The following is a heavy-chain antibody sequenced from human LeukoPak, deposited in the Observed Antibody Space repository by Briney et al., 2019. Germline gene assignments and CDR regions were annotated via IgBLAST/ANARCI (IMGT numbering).Heavy chain of an antibody. V-gene: IGHV4-59*08. J-gene: IGHJ4*02. Sequence: ETLSLTCTVSGGSISSYYWSWIRQPPGKGLEWIGYIYYSGSTNYNPSLKSRVTISVDTSKNQFSLKLSSVTAADTAVYYCARHRYCSSTSCPLDYWGQGTLVTVSS. D-gene: IGHD2-2*01. CDR2: IYYSGST. CDR1: GGSISSYY. CDR3: ARHRYCSSTSCPLDY.